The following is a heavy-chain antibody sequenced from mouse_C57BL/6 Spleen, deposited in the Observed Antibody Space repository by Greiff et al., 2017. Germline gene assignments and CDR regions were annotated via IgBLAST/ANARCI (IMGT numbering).Heavy chain of an antibody. CDR2: ISSGRSTI. J-gene: IGHJ1*03. Sequence: EVQRVESGGGLVKPGGSLKLSCAASGFTFSDYGMHWVRQAPEKGLEWVAYISSGRSTIYYADTVKGRVTISRDNAKNTLFLQITRLSAEDTAMYYCAREGSHWCFDVWGTGTTVTVSS. CDR1: GFTFSDYG. CDR3: AREGSHWCFDV. V-gene: IGHV5-17*01.